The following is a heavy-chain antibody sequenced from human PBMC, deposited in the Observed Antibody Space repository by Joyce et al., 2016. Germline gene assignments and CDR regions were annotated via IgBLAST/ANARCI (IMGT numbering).Heavy chain of an antibody. CDR3: ARSQWLAPLMY. V-gene: IGHV4-34*02. CDR1: SGPFSGFF. J-gene: IGHJ4*02. Sequence: QVQLQQWGAGLLKTSETLSLTCAVYSGPFSGFFWSWLRQPPGKGLEWIGDITNSGATHYHPSSKSRLTMSVDTSRKEFSLKLSSVTVADTAIYYCARSQWLAPLMYWGQGTPVTVSS. CDR2: ITNSGAT. D-gene: IGHD6-19*01.